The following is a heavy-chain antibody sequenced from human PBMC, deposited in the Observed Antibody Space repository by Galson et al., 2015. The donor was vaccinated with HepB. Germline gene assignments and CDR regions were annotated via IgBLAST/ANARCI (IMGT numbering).Heavy chain of an antibody. CDR2: LDVEDDET. Sequence: SVKVSCKVSGYALTELSVHWVRQAPGKGLEWMGGLDVEDDETTYAQKFQGRVTMTEDTSTDTAYMELSSLRSEDTAIYYCATSVIWQAEHLQHWGQGTLVSVSS. CDR1: GYALTELS. V-gene: IGHV1-24*01. CDR3: ATSVIWQAEHLQH. D-gene: IGHD3-10*01. J-gene: IGHJ1*01.